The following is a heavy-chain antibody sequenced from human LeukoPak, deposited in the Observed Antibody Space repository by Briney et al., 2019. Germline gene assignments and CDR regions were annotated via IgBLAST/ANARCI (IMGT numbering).Heavy chain of an antibody. J-gene: IGHJ3*02. D-gene: IGHD1-26*01. CDR1: GFTFSSYS. V-gene: IGHV3-48*01. Sequence: GGSLRLSCAASGFTFSSYSMNWVRQAPGKGLEWVSYISSSSSTIYYADSVKGRFTISRDNAKNSLYLQMNSLRAEDTAVYYCARKKDPEWELRTYDAFDIWGQGTMVTVSS. CDR3: ARKKDPEWELRTYDAFDI. CDR2: ISSSSSTI.